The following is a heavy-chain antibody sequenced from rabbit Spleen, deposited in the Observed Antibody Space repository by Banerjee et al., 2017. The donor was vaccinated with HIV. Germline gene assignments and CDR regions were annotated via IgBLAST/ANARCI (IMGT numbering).Heavy chain of an antibody. V-gene: IGHV1S43*01. CDR1: GFSFSSSYY. CDR3: ARDLASVVGWNFNL. Sequence: QEQLEESGGDLVKPEGSLTLTCTASGFSFSSSYYMCWVRQAPGKGLEWIGCIYTGSGSTWYASWAKGRFTITRSTSLNTVTLQMTSLTAADTATYFCARDLASVVGWNFNLWGQGTLVTVS. J-gene: IGHJ4*01. D-gene: IGHD3-1*01. CDR2: IYTGSGST.